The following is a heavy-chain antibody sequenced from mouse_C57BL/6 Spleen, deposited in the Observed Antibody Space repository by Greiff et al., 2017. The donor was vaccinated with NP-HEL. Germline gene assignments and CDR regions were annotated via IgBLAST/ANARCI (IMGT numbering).Heavy chain of an antibody. Sequence: VKLVESGPGLVQPSQSLSITCTVSGFSLTSYGVHWVRQSPGKGLEWLGVIWSGGSTDYNAAFISRLSISKDNSKSQVFFKMNSLQADDTAIYYCARNPTIPDRYAMDYWGQGTSVTVSS. CDR3: ARNPTIPDRYAMDY. CDR1: GFSLTSYG. V-gene: IGHV2-2*01. D-gene: IGHD2-12*01. J-gene: IGHJ4*01. CDR2: IWSGGST.